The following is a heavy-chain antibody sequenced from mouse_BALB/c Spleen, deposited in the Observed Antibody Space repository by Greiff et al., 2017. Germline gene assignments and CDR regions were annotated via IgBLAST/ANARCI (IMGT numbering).Heavy chain of an antibody. Sequence: QVQLQQPGAELVKPGASVKLSCKASGYTFTSYWMHWVKQRPGQGLEWIGEINPSNGRTNYNEKFKSKATLTVDKSSSTAYMQLSSLTSEDSAVYYCANCYGSSYKDYWGQGTTLTVSS. CDR2: INPSNGRT. CDR3: ANCYGSSYKDY. CDR1: GYTFTSYW. D-gene: IGHD1-1*01. J-gene: IGHJ2*01. V-gene: IGHV1S81*02.